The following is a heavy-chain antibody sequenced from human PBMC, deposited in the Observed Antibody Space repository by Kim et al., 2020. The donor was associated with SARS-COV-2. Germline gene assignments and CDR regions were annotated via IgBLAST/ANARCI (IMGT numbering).Heavy chain of an antibody. CDR3: ARDSGLRLGELSF. J-gene: IGHJ4*02. V-gene: IGHV3-11*01. D-gene: IGHD3-16*02. Sequence: ASSLKGRFTITRDNAKNSLYLQMNSLRAEDTAVYYCARDSGLRLGELSFWGQGTLVTVSS.